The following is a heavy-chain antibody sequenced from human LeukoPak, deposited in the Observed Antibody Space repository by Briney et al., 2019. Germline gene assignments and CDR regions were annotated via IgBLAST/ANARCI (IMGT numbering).Heavy chain of an antibody. CDR2: INPNSGGT. V-gene: IGHV1-2*02. J-gene: IGHJ1*01. CDR1: GYTFTGYY. Sequence: ASVKVSCKASGYTFTGYYMHWVRQAPGQGLEWMGWINPNSGGTNYAQKFQGRVTMTRDTSISTAYMELSRLRSDDTAVYYCASEFGYCSGGSCYSDPTEYFQRWGQGTLVTVSS. CDR3: ASEFGYCSGGSCYSDPTEYFQR. D-gene: IGHD2-15*01.